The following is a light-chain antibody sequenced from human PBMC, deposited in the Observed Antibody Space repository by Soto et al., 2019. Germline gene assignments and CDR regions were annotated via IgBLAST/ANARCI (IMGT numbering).Light chain of an antibody. CDR1: QSVTSSY. V-gene: IGKV3-20*01. CDR3: QQFSSYPLT. Sequence: EIVLTQSPGTLSLSRGERATLSCRASQSVTSSYLAWYQQKPGQAPRLLIYGASSRATGIPDRFSGGGSGTDFTLTISRLEPEDFAVYYCQQFSSYPLTIGGGTKVDIK. J-gene: IGKJ4*01. CDR2: GAS.